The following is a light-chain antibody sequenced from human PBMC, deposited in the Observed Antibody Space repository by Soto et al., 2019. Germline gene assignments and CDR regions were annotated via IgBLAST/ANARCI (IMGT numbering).Light chain of an antibody. Sequence: QSVLTQPPSVSWAPGQSVTISCTGSSSNIGAGYDVHWYQQLPGTAPKLLIYGNSNRPSGVPDRFSGSKSGTSASLAITGLQAEDEADYYCQSYDSSLSGPYVFGTGTKVTVL. CDR3: QSYDSSLSGPYV. CDR1: SSNIGAGYD. CDR2: GNS. J-gene: IGLJ1*01. V-gene: IGLV1-40*01.